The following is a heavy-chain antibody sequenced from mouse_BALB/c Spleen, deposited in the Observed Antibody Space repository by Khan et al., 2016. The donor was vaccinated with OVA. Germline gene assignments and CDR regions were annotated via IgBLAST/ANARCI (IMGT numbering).Heavy chain of an antibody. Sequence: EVQLVETGPGLVKPSQSLSLTCTVTGYSITSDYAWNWIRQFPGNKLEWMGYISYSGSTNYNPALKSRISITRDTSKKQFFLPLNSVTTEDTATYYYARDGSRYNYAMDYWGQGTSVTVSS. D-gene: IGHD2-3*01. CDR3: ARDGSRYNYAMDY. CDR2: ISYSGST. CDR1: GYSITSDYA. J-gene: IGHJ4*01. V-gene: IGHV3-2*02.